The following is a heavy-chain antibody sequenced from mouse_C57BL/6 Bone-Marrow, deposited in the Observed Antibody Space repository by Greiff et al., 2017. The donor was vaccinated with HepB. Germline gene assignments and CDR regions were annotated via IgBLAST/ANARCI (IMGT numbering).Heavy chain of an antibody. J-gene: IGHJ3*01. CDR3: ARRGNWDWFAY. D-gene: IGHD4-1*01. CDR2: IWSGGST. V-gene: IGHV2-2*01. CDR1: GFSLTSYG. Sequence: VKLQESGPGLVQPSQSLSITCTVSGFSLTSYGVHWVRQSPGKGLEWLGVIWSGGSTDYNAAFISRLSISKDNSKSQVFFKMNSLQADDTAIYYCARRGNWDWFAYWGQGTLVTVSA.